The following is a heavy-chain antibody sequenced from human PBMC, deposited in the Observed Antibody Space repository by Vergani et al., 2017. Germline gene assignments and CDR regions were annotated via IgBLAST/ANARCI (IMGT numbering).Heavy chain of an antibody. D-gene: IGHD1-1*01. Sequence: VQLVESGGGVVQPGRSLRLSCAASGFTFSSYAMSWVRQAPGKGLEWVSAISGSGGSTYYADSVKGRFTISRDNSKNTLYLQMNSLRAEDTAVYYCANHWNDFRRNWFDPWGQGTLVTVSS. CDR3: ANHWNDFRRNWFDP. V-gene: IGHV3-23*04. CDR2: ISGSGGST. J-gene: IGHJ5*02. CDR1: GFTFSSYA.